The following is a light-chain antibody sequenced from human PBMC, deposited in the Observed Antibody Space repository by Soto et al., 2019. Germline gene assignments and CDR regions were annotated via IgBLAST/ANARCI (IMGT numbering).Light chain of an antibody. Sequence: QSVLTQPASVSGSPGQSITISCTGTSSDVGTYNLVSWYQQHPGKAPKLMTYEVIKRPSGVSNRFSGSKSGNTASLTISGLQAEDEAYYCCCSYAGSSVYVFGTGTKVTVL. J-gene: IGLJ1*01. CDR2: EVI. CDR1: SSDVGTYNL. V-gene: IGLV2-23*02. CDR3: CSYAGSSVYV.